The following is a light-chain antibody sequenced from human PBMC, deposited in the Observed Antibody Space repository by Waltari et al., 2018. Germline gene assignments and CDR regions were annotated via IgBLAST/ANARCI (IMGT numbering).Light chain of an antibody. CDR2: EVS. V-gene: IGLV2-14*01. CDR3: SSYTRSSTRV. Sequence: QSALTQPASVSGSPGQAITISCTGTSRDGGGYNYVSWYQQHPGKAPKLMIYEVSNRPAGVSNRFSGSKSGNTASLTISGLQAEDEADYYCSSYTRSSTRVFGGGTKLTVL. J-gene: IGLJ3*02. CDR1: SRDGGGYNY.